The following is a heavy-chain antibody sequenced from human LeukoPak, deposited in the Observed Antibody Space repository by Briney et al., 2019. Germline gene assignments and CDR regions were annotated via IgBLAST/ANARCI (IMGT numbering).Heavy chain of an antibody. D-gene: IGHD3-22*01. J-gene: IGHJ4*02. CDR3: ARWAYDSSGYYHDY. CDR1: GYTFTGYY. V-gene: IGHV1-2*02. CDR2: INPNSGGT. Sequence: ASVKVSCKASGYTFTGYYMHWVRQAPGQGLEWMGWINPNSGGTNYAQKFQGRVTTTRDTSISTAYMELSRLRSDDTAVYYCARWAYDSSGYYHDYWGQGTLVTVSS.